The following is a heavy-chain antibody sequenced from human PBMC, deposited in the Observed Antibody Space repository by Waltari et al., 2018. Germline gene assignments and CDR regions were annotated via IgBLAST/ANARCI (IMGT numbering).Heavy chain of an antibody. CDR3: ARGPYAADY. Sequence: QVQLQESGPGLVKPSETLSLTCTVSGGSISSYYWSWIRQPPGKGLEWIGYIYYSGSTNCNPSLKSRVTISVDTSKNQFSLKLSSVTAADTAVYYCARGPYAADYWGQGTLVTVSS. J-gene: IGHJ4*02. CDR1: GGSISSYY. D-gene: IGHD2-2*01. V-gene: IGHV4-59*01. CDR2: IYYSGST.